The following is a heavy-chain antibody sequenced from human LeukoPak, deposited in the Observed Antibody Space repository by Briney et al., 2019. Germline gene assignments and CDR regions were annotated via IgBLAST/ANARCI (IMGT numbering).Heavy chain of an antibody. D-gene: IGHD4-17*01. V-gene: IGHV3-30-3*01. CDR3: AKDGDLYGHADY. CDR2: ISYDGSNK. J-gene: IGHJ4*02. Sequence: GRSLRLSCAASGFTFSSYAMHWVRQAPGKGLEWVAVISYDGSNKYYADSLKGRFTISRDNSKKTLYLQMNSLRAEDTAVYYCAKDGDLYGHADYWGQGNLVTVSS. CDR1: GFTFSSYA.